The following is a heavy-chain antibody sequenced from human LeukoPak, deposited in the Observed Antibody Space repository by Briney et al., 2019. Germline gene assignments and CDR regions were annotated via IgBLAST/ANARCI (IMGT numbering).Heavy chain of an antibody. CDR2: IIPILGIA. J-gene: IGHJ4*02. D-gene: IGHD3-22*01. CDR3: SYYYDSSDDY. Sequence: ASVKVSCKASGGTFSSYAISWVRQAPGQGLEWMGRIIPILGIANYAQKFQGRVTITADKSTSTAYVELSSLRSEDTAVYYCSYYYDSSDDYWGQGTLVTVSS. CDR1: GGTFSSYA. V-gene: IGHV1-69*04.